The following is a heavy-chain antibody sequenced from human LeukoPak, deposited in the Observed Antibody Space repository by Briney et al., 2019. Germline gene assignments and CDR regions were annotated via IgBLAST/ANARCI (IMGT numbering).Heavy chain of an antibody. CDR1: GYTFTSYG. J-gene: IGHJ4*02. D-gene: IGHD3-22*01. CDR2: ISAYNGNT. V-gene: IGHV1-18*01. CDR3: ARDRGGRYYYDSSGYGYFDY. Sequence: ASVKVSCKASGYTFTSYGISWVRQAPGQGLEWMGWISAYNGNTNCAQRLQGRVTMTTDTSTSTAYMELRSLRSDDTAVYYCARDRGGRYYYDSSGYGYFDYWGQGTLVTVSS.